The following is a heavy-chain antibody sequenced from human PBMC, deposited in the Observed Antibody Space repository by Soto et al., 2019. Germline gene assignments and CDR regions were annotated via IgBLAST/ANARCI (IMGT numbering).Heavy chain of an antibody. CDR1: GFTFSTYA. CDR3: AKGPHGSDRYFGRG. J-gene: IGHJ4*02. D-gene: IGHD6-19*01. CDR2: ISGSGGST. V-gene: IGHV3-23*01. Sequence: EVQLLESGGGLVQTGGSLRLSCAASGFTFSTYAMSWVRQAPWKGLEWVSGISGSGGSTNYADSVKGRFTNSRDNSKNTLFLQLNSLRAEDTAVYYCAKGPHGSDRYFGRGWGQGTLVTVS.